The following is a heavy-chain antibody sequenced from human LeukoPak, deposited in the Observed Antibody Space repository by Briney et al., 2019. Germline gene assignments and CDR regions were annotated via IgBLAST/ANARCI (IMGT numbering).Heavy chain of an antibody. CDR3: ARAYIWFGELFPFDY. CDR1: GFTFSSYS. V-gene: IGHV3-21*01. Sequence: GGSLRLSCAASGFTFSSYSMNWVRQAPGKGLEWVSSISSSSSYIYYADSVKGRFTISRDNAKNSLSLQMNSLRAEDTAVYYCARAYIWFGELFPFDYWGQGTLVTVSS. J-gene: IGHJ4*02. D-gene: IGHD3-10*01. CDR2: ISSSSSYI.